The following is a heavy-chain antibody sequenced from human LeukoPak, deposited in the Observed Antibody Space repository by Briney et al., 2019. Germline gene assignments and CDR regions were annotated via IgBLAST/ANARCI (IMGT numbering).Heavy chain of an antibody. CDR1: GGSISSYY. V-gene: IGHV4-59*01. J-gene: IGHJ4*02. CDR3: ARSGALTGYLY. D-gene: IGHD3-9*01. Sequence: SETLSLTCTASGGSISSYYRSWIRQPPGKGLECIGYIYYSGNTNYNPSLKSRVTISVDTSKNQFSLKLSSVTAADTAVYYCARSGALTGYLYWGQGTLVTVSS. CDR2: IYYSGNT.